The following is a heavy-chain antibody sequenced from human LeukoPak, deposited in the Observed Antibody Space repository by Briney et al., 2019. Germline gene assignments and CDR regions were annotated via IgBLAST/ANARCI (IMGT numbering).Heavy chain of an antibody. CDR1: GASISGHY. D-gene: IGHD6-6*01. J-gene: IGHJ5*02. CDR3: ARVMAARREDLNWFDP. Sequence: PSETLSLTCTVSGASISGHYWIWIRQPPGRGLEWIGYVYSSGSTNYNPSLKSRVTMSVDTSKNQFSLKLSSVTAADTAVYYCARVMAARREDLNWFDPWGQGTLVTVSS. CDR2: VYSSGST. V-gene: IGHV4-59*11.